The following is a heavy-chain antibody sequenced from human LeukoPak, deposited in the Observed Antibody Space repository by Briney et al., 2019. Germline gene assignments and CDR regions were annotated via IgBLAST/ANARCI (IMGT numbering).Heavy chain of an antibody. CDR3: ARETDDYGGNSGGNYYYYYMDV. CDR1: GGSISSYY. J-gene: IGHJ6*03. V-gene: IGHV4-4*07. CDR2: IYTSGST. D-gene: IGHD4-23*01. Sequence: SETLSLTCTVSGGSISSYYWSWIRQPAGKGLEWIGRIYTSGSTNYNPSLKSRVTMSVDTSKNQFSLKLSSVTAADTAMYYCARETDDYGGNSGGNYYYYYMDVWGKGTTVTVSS.